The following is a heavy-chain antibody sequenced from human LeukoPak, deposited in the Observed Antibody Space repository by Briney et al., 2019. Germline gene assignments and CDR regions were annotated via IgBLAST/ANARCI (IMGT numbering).Heavy chain of an antibody. CDR3: ARYDVWGSYRAFDY. CDR1: GGSISSSSYY. V-gene: IGHV4-39*07. D-gene: IGHD3-16*02. Sequence: SETLSLTCTVSGGSISSSSYYWGWIRQPPGKGLEWIGSIYYSGSTYYNPSLKSRVTISVDTSKNQLSLKLSSVTAADTAVYYCARYDVWGSYRAFDYWGQGTLVTVSS. CDR2: IYYSGST. J-gene: IGHJ4*02.